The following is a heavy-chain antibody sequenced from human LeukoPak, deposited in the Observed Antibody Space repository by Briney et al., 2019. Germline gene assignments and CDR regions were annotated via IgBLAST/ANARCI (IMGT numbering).Heavy chain of an antibody. D-gene: IGHD3-10*01. J-gene: IGHJ5*02. Sequence: SDTLSLTCAVYGGSFSGYYWTWIRQPPGKGLEWIGEINHRGSTNHNPSLKSRVTISVHTPKNQFSLKLSSVTAADTAVYYCARFGCGSGSYYNWFDPWGQGTPVTVSS. CDR3: ARFGCGSGSYYNWFDP. V-gene: IGHV4-34*01. CDR2: INHRGST. CDR1: GGSFSGYY.